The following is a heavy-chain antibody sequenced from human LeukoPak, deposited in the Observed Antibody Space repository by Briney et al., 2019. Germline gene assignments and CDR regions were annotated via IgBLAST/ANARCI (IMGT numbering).Heavy chain of an antibody. CDR3: ASGGVGYGDYNYYFDY. V-gene: IGHV3-74*01. J-gene: IGHJ4*02. CDR2: INSDGGST. D-gene: IGHD4-17*01. Sequence: PGGSLRLSCAASGFTFSSYWMHWVRQAPGKGLVWVSRINSDGGSTSYADSVKGRFTISRDNAKNTLYLQMNSLRAEDTAVYYCASGGVGYGDYNYYFDYWGQGTLVTVSS. CDR1: GFTFSSYW.